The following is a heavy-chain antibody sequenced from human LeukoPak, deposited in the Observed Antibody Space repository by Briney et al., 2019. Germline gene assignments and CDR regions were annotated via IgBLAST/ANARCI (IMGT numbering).Heavy chain of an antibody. D-gene: IGHD3-9*01. Sequence: QPGGSLRLSCAASGFTVSSNYMSWVRQAPGKGLEWVSVIYSGGSTYYADSVKGRFTISRDNSKNTLYLQMNSLRAEDTAVYYCARDGGHDDILTGYLDAFDIWGQGTMVTVSS. J-gene: IGHJ3*02. CDR2: IYSGGST. CDR3: ARDGGHDDILTGYLDAFDI. CDR1: GFTVSSNY. V-gene: IGHV3-66*01.